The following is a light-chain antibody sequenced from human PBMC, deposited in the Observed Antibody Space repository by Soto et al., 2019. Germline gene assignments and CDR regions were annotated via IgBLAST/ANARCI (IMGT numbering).Light chain of an antibody. CDR3: SSFSSSSTLYV. Sequence: QSALTQAACVSACPGQSITISCTGTSSDVGGYDYVSWYQQHPGKAPKLMLYEVSNRPSGVSNRFSGSKSGNTASLSISGLQAEDEADYYCSSFSSSSTLYVFGTGTKVTVL. V-gene: IGLV2-14*01. CDR1: SSDVGGYDY. CDR2: EVS. J-gene: IGLJ1*01.